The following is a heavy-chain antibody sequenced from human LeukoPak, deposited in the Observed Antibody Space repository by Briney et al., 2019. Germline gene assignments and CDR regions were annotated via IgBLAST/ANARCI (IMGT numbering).Heavy chain of an antibody. CDR3: ARGGVYGGNFKVGAFDI. CDR1: GYTFTSYY. Sequence: ASVKVSCKASGYTFTSYYMHWVRQAPGQGLEWMGIINPSGGSTSYAQKFQGRVTMTRDTSTSTVYMELSSLRSEDTAVYYCARGGVYGGNFKVGAFDIWGQGTMVTVSS. J-gene: IGHJ3*02. D-gene: IGHD4-23*01. CDR2: INPSGGST. V-gene: IGHV1-46*01.